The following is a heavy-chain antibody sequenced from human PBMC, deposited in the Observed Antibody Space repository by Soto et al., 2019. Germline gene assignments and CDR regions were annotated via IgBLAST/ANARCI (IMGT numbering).Heavy chain of an antibody. CDR1: GFAFSSYD. CDR2: ISGSGGSA. Sequence: SLRLSCAASGFAFSSYDMSWVRQAPGKGLEWVSGISGSGGSAYYADSVKGRFTISRDNPKNTLYVQMNSLRSEDTAIYYCAKEDDAWTNGHFDIWGQGTLVTVSS. V-gene: IGHV3-23*01. CDR3: AKEDDAWTNGHFDI. D-gene: IGHD2-8*01. J-gene: IGHJ3*02.